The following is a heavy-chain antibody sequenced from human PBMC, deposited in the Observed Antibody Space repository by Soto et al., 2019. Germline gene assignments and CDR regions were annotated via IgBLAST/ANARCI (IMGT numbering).Heavy chain of an antibody. D-gene: IGHD5-18*01. V-gene: IGHV3-73*02. Sequence: EVQLVESGGGLVKPGGSLKLSCAASGFTFSGSAMHWVRQASGKGLEWVGRIRSKANSYATAYAASVKGRFTISRDDSKNTAYLQMNSLKTEDMAVYYCTRRGYSYVGYGMDVWGQGTTVTVSS. J-gene: IGHJ6*02. CDR3: TRRGYSYVGYGMDV. CDR2: IRSKANSYAT. CDR1: GFTFSGSA.